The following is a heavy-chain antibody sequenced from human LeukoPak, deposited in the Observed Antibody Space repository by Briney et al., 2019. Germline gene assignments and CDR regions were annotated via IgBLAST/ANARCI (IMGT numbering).Heavy chain of an antibody. V-gene: IGHV1-69*04. CDR1: GGTFSSYA. J-gene: IGHJ4*02. CDR3: ARGSSGYLLFDY. CDR2: IIPILGIA. Sequence: ASVKVSCKASGGTFSSYAISWVRQAPGQGLEWMGRIIPILGIANYAQKFQGRVTITADKSTSTAYMELSSLRSEDTAVYYCARGSSGYLLFDYWGQGTLVTVSS. D-gene: IGHD3-22*01.